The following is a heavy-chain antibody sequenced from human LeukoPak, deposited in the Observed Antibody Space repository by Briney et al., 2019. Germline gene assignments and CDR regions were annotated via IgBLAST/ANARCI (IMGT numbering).Heavy chain of an antibody. CDR1: GDSISSYY. V-gene: IGHV4-59*01. CDR2: ISYSGST. D-gene: IGHD6-19*01. CDR3: ARWSLHSSGWYFDY. Sequence: SETLSLTCIVSGDSISSYYWSWIRQPPGKGLEWIGYISYSGSTNYNPSRKSRVTISVDTSKNQFSLNLTSVTAADTAMYYCARWSLHSSGWYFDYWGQGTLVTVSS. J-gene: IGHJ4*02.